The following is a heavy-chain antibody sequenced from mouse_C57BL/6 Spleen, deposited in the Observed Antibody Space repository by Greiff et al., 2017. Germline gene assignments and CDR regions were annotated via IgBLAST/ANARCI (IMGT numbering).Heavy chain of an antibody. V-gene: IGHV5-6*01. CDR1: GFTFSSYG. CDR3: ARQETSYVFAY. Sequence: EVQLQESGGDLVKPGGSLKLSCAASGFTFSSYGMSWVRQTPDKRLEWVATISSGGSYTYYPDSVKGRFTISRDNAKNTLYLQMSSLKSEDTAMYYCARQETSYVFAYWGQGTLVTVSA. CDR2: ISSGGSYT. J-gene: IGHJ3*01. D-gene: IGHD5-5*01.